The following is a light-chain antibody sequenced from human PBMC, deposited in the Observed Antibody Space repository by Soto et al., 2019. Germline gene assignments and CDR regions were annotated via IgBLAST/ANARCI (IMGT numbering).Light chain of an antibody. CDR2: GAS. CDR1: QTVSNNY. Sequence: EIVLTQSPGTLSLSPGDRATLSCRASQTVSNNYLAWCQQKPGQAPRVIMYGASRRATGIPDRFSGGGSGTDFTLTISRLEPEDFAVYYCQQRSNWPPVFGGGTKVDIK. CDR3: QQRSNWPPV. J-gene: IGKJ4*01. V-gene: IGKV3D-20*02.